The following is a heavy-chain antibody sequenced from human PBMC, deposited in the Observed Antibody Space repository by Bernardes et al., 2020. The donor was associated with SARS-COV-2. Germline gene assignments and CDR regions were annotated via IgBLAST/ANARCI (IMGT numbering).Heavy chain of an antibody. CDR3: ARSAFISGRGYYIDY. J-gene: IGHJ4*02. CDR2: INPDGSTT. V-gene: IGHV3-74*01. CDR1: GFTFTTCW. D-gene: IGHD3-10*01. Sequence: FCASCGFTFTTCWMHWVRRGPGVGLVWVSRINPDGSTTDYADSVRGRFTISRDNAKNTLFLQMNGLRAEDTSLYYCARSAFISGRGYYIDYWPQGTLVTVSS.